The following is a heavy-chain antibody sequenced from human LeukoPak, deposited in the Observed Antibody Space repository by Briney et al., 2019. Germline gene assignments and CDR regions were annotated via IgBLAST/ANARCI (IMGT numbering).Heavy chain of an antibody. D-gene: IGHD2-21*02. CDR1: GYSFTSYW. J-gene: IGHJ4*02. CDR3: ARRTYCGGDCSYFDY. Sequence: GESLKISCKGSGYSFTSYWIGWVRQMPGKGLEWMGIIYPGDSDTRYSPSFQGQVTISAAKSISTAYLQWSSLKASDTAMYYCARRTYCGGDCSYFDYWGQGTLVTVSS. CDR2: IYPGDSDT. V-gene: IGHV5-51*01.